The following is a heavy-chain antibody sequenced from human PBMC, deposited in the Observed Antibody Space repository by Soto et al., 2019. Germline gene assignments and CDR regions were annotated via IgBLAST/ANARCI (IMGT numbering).Heavy chain of an antibody. CDR2: ISAYNGDT. Sequence: ASVKVSCKASGYTFTSYGISWVRQAPGQGLEWMGWISAYNGDTNYAQKLQGWVTMTRDTSTSTAYMELSGLRSDDTAVYYCARGPTVTTNYYYYYMDVWGKGTTVTVSS. D-gene: IGHD4-17*01. CDR1: GYTFTSYG. CDR3: ARGPTVTTNYYYYYMDV. J-gene: IGHJ6*03. V-gene: IGHV1-18*01.